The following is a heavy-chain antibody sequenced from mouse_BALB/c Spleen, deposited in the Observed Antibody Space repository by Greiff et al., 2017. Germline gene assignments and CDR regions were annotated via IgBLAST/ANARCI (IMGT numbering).Heavy chain of an antibody. Sequence: EVQGVESGGGLVQPGGSRKLSCAASGFTFSSFGMHWVRQAPEKGLEWVAYISSGSSTIYYADTVKGRFTISRDNPKNTLFLQMTSLRSEDTAMYYCARSMAGAMDYWGQGTSVTVSS. CDR3: ARSMAGAMDY. V-gene: IGHV5-17*02. J-gene: IGHJ4*01. D-gene: IGHD1-1*02. CDR2: ISSGSSTI. CDR1: GFTFSSFG.